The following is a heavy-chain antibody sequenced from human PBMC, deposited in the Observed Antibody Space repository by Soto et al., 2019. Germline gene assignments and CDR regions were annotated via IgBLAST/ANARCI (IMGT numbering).Heavy chain of an antibody. CDR2: ISYDGKNK. J-gene: IGHJ6*02. Sequence: QVQLVESGGGVVQPGRSLRLSCAASGFTFSSYGMHWVRQAPGKGLEWVATISYDGKNKYFKDSVKGRFTISTDNSKNTLYLRMISLRAEDTAVYYCTNDSTYGMDVWGQGTTVTVSS. CDR1: GFTFSSYG. V-gene: IGHV3-30*18. CDR3: TNDSTYGMDV.